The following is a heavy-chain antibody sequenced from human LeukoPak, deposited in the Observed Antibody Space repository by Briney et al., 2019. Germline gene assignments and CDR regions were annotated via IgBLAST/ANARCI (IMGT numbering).Heavy chain of an antibody. D-gene: IGHD5-12*01. CDR2: INHSGST. Sequence: PSETLSLTCAVYGGSFSGYYWSWIRQPPGKGLEWIGEINHSGSTNYNPSLKSRVTISVDTSKNQFSLKLSSVTAADTAVYYCARRRRVATSTGWNWGQGTLVTVSS. CDR3: ARRRRVATSTGWN. CDR1: GGSFSGYY. J-gene: IGHJ4*02. V-gene: IGHV4-34*01.